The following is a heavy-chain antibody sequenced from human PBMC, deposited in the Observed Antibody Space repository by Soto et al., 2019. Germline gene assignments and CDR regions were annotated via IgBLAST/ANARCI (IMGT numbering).Heavy chain of an antibody. V-gene: IGHV1-8*01. CDR1: GYTFTSYD. Sequence: ASVKVSCKASGYTFTSYDINRVRQATGQGLEWMGWMNPNSGNTGYAQKFQGRVTMTRNTSISTAYMELSSLRSEDTAVYYCARGVIGRGFLGYCSSTSCDAFDIWGQGTMVTVSS. CDR3: ARGVIGRGFLGYCSSTSCDAFDI. CDR2: MNPNSGNT. J-gene: IGHJ3*02. D-gene: IGHD2-2*01.